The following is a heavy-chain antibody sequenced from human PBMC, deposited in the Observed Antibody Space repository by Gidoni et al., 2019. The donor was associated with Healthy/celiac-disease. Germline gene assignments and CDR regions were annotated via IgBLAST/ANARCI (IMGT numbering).Heavy chain of an antibody. CDR1: RGSISSSSYY. CDR2: IYYSGST. V-gene: IGHV4-39*01. D-gene: IGHD2-15*01. Sequence: QLQLQESGPGLVKPSETLSLTCTVSRGSISSSSYYWGWIRQPPGKGLEWIGSIYYSGSTYYNPSLKSRVTISVDTSKNQFSLKLSSVTAADTAVYYCARVSRDGYCSGGSCYSPFDYWGQGTLVTVSS. CDR3: ARVSRDGYCSGGSCYSPFDY. J-gene: IGHJ4*02.